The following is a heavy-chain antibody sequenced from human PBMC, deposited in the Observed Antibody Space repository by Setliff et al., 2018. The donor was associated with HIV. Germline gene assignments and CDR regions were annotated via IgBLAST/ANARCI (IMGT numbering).Heavy chain of an antibody. Sequence: GASVKVSCKASGYSFFSYSITWVRQAPGQGLEWVGWINCYSGDSKFPEKLQGRITMNADTSKSTAYMELRNLTSDDTAMYYCARATYSGSPNPPQDYWGQGTLVTVSS. CDR3: ARATYSGSPNPPQDY. CDR1: GYSFFSYS. CDR2: INCYSGDS. J-gene: IGHJ4*02. V-gene: IGHV1-18*01. D-gene: IGHD1-26*01.